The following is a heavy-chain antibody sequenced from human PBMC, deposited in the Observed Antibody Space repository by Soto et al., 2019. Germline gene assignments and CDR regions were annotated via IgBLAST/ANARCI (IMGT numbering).Heavy chain of an antibody. CDR1: GYTFTSYG. D-gene: IGHD3-10*01. J-gene: IGHJ4*02. CDR2: ISAYNGNT. Sequence: ASVKVSCKASGYTFTSYGISWVRQAPGQGLEWMGWISAYNGNTNYAQKLQGRVTMTTDTSTSTAYMELRSLRSDDTAVYYCARGVHYYGSGSHILYYFDYWGQGTLVTVSS. V-gene: IGHV1-18*01. CDR3: ARGVHYYGSGSHILYYFDY.